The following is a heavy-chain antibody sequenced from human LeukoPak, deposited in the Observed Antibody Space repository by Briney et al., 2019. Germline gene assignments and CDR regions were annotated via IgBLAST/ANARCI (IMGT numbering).Heavy chain of an antibody. CDR2: ISGSGGST. V-gene: IGHV3-23*01. J-gene: IGHJ4*02. D-gene: IGHD3-9*01. CDR1: GFTFSSYA. Sequence: GGSLRLSCAASGFTFSSYAMSWVRQAPGKGLEWVSAISGSGGSTYYADSLKGRFTISRDNAKNSLYLQMNSLRAEDTAVYYCATGHHDILTGYSMFYFDYWGQGTLVTVSS. CDR3: ATGHHDILTGYSMFYFDY.